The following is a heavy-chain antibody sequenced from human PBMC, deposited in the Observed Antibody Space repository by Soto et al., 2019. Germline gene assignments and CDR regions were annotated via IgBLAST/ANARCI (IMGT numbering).Heavy chain of an antibody. CDR2: ISSNGGNT. Sequence: AGGSLRLSCAASGFTFSSYAMHWVRQAPGKGLEYVSAISSNGGNTYYADSVKGRFTISRDNSKNTLYLQMNSLRAEDTAVYYCARDGGYCSGGSCYSSGSFDYWGQGTLVTVSS. D-gene: IGHD2-15*01. J-gene: IGHJ4*02. CDR3: ARDGGYCSGGSCYSSGSFDY. V-gene: IGHV3-64*04. CDR1: GFTFSSYA.